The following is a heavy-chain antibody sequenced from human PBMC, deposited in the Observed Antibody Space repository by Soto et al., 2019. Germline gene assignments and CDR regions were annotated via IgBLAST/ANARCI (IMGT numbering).Heavy chain of an antibody. D-gene: IGHD2-21*01. CDR2: IYFSGNT. Sequence: QVQLQESGPGLVKPSETLSLTCTVSDVSVSSVSYYWNWIRQPPGKGLEWNGIIYFSGNTHYNPSLQSRVTISADTSRNQFSLRLSSVTAADTARYYWARDRGDPTLDFGIWGQGTMVTVSS. CDR1: DVSVSSVSYY. CDR3: ARDRGDPTLDFGI. V-gene: IGHV4-61*01. J-gene: IGHJ3*02.